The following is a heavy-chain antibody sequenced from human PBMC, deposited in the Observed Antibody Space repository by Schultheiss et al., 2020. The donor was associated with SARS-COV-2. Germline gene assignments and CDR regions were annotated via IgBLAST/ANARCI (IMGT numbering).Heavy chain of an antibody. CDR3: ARQSRSYYRWLDP. Sequence: SETLSLTCTVSGASISSGGYYWGWIRQHPGKGLEWIGNIFYSGSTYYNPSLRSRVSISLDTSKNQFSLKLTSVTAADTAVYYCARQSRSYYRWLDPWGQGTLVTVSS. D-gene: IGHD3-10*01. V-gene: IGHV4-31*03. CDR2: IFYSGST. J-gene: IGHJ5*02. CDR1: GASISSGGYY.